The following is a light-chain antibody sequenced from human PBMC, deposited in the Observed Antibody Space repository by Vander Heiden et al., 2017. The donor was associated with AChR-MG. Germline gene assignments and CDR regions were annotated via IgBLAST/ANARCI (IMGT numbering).Light chain of an antibody. CDR3: AAWDDRLNGAV. J-gene: IGLJ7*01. Sequence: QSVLTQPPSASGTPGQEVTIACSGSSSNIGRNTVSWYQQLPGTAPKLLIYSNNQRPSGVPDRFSGSNSGSSAALAIGGLQSEDEANYYCAAWDDRLNGAVFGGGTQLTVL. CDR1: SSNIGRNT. CDR2: SNN. V-gene: IGLV1-44*01.